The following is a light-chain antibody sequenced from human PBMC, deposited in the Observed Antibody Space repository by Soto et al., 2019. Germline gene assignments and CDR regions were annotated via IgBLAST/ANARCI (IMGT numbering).Light chain of an antibody. CDR3: SSYAGSNTS. CDR2: EVS. CDR1: SSDVGGYNY. V-gene: IGLV2-8*01. J-gene: IGLJ2*01. Sequence: QSALTQPPYASGSPGQSVTISCTGTSSDVGGYNYVSWYQQHPGKAPKLMIYEVSKRPSGVPDRFSGSKSGNTASLTVSGLQAEDEADYYCSSYAGSNTSFGGGTKLTVL.